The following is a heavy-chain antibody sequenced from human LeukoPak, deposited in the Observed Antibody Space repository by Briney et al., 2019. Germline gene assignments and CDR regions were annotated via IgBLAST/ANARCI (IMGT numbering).Heavy chain of an antibody. V-gene: IGHV4-39*01. CDR1: GGSISSSSYY. J-gene: IGHJ5*02. Sequence: PSETLSLTCTVSGGSISSSSYYWGWIRQPPGKGLEWIGSIYYSGSTYYNPSLKSRVTITVDTSKNQFSLNLSSVTAADTAVYYCARHESGSSDPYNWFDPWGQGTLVTVSS. CDR3: ARHESGSSDPYNWFDP. CDR2: IYYSGST. D-gene: IGHD6-6*01.